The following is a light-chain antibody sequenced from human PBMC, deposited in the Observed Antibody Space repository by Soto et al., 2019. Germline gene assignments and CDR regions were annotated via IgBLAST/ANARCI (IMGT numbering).Light chain of an antibody. CDR3: SSYAGSNNQV. V-gene: IGLV2-8*01. CDR1: SGDVGGYNY. CDR2: EVS. J-gene: IGLJ1*01. Sequence: QSVLTQPPSASGSPGQSVTISCTGTSGDVGGYNYVSWYQQHPGKAPKLMIYEVSKRPSGVPDRFSGSKSGNTASLTVSGLQAEDEADYYCSSYAGSNNQVFGTGTKVTVL.